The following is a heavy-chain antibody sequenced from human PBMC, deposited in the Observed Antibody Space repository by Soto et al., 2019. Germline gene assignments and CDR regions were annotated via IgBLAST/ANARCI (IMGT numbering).Heavy chain of an antibody. D-gene: IGHD1-1*01. CDR1: GYTFTSYY. CDR3: ARDTIQLERRGYFDY. CDR2: INPSGGST. J-gene: IGHJ4*02. Sequence: ASVKVSCKASGYTFTSYYMHWLRQSPGQGLEWMGIINPSGGSTSYAQKFQGRVTMTRDTSTSTVYMELSSLRSEDTAVYYCARDTIQLERRGYFDYWGQGTLVTVSS. V-gene: IGHV1-46*01.